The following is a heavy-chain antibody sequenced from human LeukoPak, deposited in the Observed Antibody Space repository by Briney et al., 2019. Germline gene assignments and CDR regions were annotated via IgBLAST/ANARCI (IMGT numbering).Heavy chain of an antibody. D-gene: IGHD6-13*01. CDR2: IYNSGST. Sequence: SETLSLTCTVSGGSISSYYWSWMRQPAGKGLEWIGHIYNSGSTNYNPSLKGRVTMSVATSKNQFSLHLSSVTAADTAVYYCARSAFLVTAPGLYYFDYWGQGTLVAVSS. J-gene: IGHJ4*02. CDR1: GGSISSYY. V-gene: IGHV4-4*07. CDR3: ARSAFLVTAPGLYYFDY.